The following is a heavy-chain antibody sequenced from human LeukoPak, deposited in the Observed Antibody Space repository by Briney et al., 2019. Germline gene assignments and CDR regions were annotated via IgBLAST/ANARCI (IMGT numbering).Heavy chain of an antibody. D-gene: IGHD3-16*01. J-gene: IGHJ4*02. CDR1: DYTFTSYG. CDR2: ISTYNGKT. Sequence: GASVTVSCKTFDYTFTSYGITWVRQAPGQGLEWMGWISTYNGKTNYVDKFQGRVTMTTDTFTKTVYMHLRSLRSDDTALYYCARGPYYGDLNPDYFDYWGQGTLVTVSS. V-gene: IGHV1-18*01. CDR3: ARGPYYGDLNPDYFDY.